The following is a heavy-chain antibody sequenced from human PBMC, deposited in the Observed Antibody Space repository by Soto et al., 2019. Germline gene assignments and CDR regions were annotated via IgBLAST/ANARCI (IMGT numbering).Heavy chain of an antibody. V-gene: IGHV1-69*04. CDR1: GGTFSSYT. D-gene: IGHD2-15*01. J-gene: IGHJ6*03. CDR3: ARDCSGGSCYYYYYYMDV. Sequence: GASVKVSCKASGGTFSSYTISWVRQAPGQGLEWMGRIIPILGIANYAQKFQGRVTITADKSTSTAYMELSSLRSEDTAVYYCARDCSGGSCYYYYYYMDVWGKGTTVTVSS. CDR2: IIPILGIA.